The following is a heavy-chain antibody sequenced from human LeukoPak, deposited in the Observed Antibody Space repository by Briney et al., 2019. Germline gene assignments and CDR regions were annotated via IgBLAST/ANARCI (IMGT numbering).Heavy chain of an antibody. Sequence: ASVKVSCKASGYTFTSYYMHWVRQAPGQGLELMGIINPSGGSTSYAQKFQGRVTMTRDTSTSTVYMELSSLRSEDTAVYYCARADSGSYYRDYFDYWGQGTLVTVSS. J-gene: IGHJ4*02. D-gene: IGHD1-26*01. CDR1: GYTFTSYY. V-gene: IGHV1-46*01. CDR2: INPSGGST. CDR3: ARADSGSYYRDYFDY.